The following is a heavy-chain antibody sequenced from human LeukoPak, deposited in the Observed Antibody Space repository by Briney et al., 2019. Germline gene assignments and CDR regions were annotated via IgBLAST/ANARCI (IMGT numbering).Heavy chain of an antibody. D-gene: IGHD5-18*01. CDR1: GLTFSSYD. J-gene: IGHJ4*02. Sequence: PGGSLRLSCAASGLTFSSYDMNWVRQAPGKGLEWVSYISSSGSTIYYADSVKGRFTISRDNSKNTLYLQMNSLRAEDTAVYYCAKVGHSSLPFDYWGQGTLVTVSS. CDR3: AKVGHSSLPFDY. V-gene: IGHV3-48*01. CDR2: ISSSGSTI.